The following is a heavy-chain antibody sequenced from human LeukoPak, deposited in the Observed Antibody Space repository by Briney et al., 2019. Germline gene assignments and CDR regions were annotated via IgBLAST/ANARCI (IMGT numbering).Heavy chain of an antibody. CDR3: AEESGGAPGD. J-gene: IGHJ6*01. CDR1: GFTFSHYC. Sequence: GGSLRLSCAASGFTFSHYCMHWVRQAPGKGLEWVAFIRYSASDTYYADSVKGRFTISRDNSKDTLYLQMNSLRADDTAVCYLAEESGGAPGDRGQGTPVTGSS. D-gene: IGHD3-16*01. CDR2: IRYSASDT. V-gene: IGHV3-30*02.